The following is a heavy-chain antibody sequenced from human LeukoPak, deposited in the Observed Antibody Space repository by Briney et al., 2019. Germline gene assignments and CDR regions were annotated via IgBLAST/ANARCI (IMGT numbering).Heavy chain of an antibody. CDR2: RSSSSIYV. Sequence: GGSLRLSCAASGFTFSDYDMNWVRQARGKGLEWVSSRSSSSIYVSYADSVKGRYTISRDNAKNTLYLQMNSLRAEDTAVYYCARKTDHQTGGDYWGQGTLVTVSS. CDR1: GFTFSDYD. CDR3: ARKTDHQTGGDY. V-gene: IGHV3-21*01. D-gene: IGHD1-1*01. J-gene: IGHJ4*02.